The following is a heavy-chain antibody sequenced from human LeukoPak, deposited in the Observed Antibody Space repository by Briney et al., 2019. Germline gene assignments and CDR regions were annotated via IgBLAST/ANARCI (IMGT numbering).Heavy chain of an antibody. CDR3: ARRGMGVVTPVDGYFDL. Sequence: SETLSLTCTVSGGSIASSSDYWGWIRQPPGKGLECIGTVYYSGSTYYNPSLKSRVTISVDTSKNQFSLKLSSVTAADTAVYYCARRGMGVVTPVDGYFDLWGRGTLVTVSS. CDR2: VYYSGST. V-gene: IGHV4-39*01. D-gene: IGHD4-23*01. CDR1: GGSIASSSDY. J-gene: IGHJ2*01.